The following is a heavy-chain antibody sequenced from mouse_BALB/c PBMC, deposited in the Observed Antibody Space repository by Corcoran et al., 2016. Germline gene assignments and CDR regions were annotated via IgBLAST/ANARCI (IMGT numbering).Heavy chain of an antibody. Sequence: EVQLQQSGPELVKPGASVKMSCKASGYTFTSYVMHWVKQKPGQGLEWIGYINPYNDGTKYNEKFKGKATLTSDKSSSTAYMELSSLTSEDSAVYYCARNGNDVGFAYWGQGTLVTVSA. CDR1: GYTFTSYV. D-gene: IGHD2-2*01. CDR3: ARNGNDVGFAY. J-gene: IGHJ3*01. V-gene: IGHV1S136*01. CDR2: INPYNDGT.